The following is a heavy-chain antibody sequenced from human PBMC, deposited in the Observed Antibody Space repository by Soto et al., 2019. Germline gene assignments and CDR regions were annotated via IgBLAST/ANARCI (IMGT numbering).Heavy chain of an antibody. D-gene: IGHD2-2*01. J-gene: IGHJ4*02. CDR3: ARGSVGYCISTSCQAFDY. CDR2: ISAYNGNT. CDR1: GYTFTSYG. Sequence: QVQLVQSGAEVKKPGASVKVSCKASGYTFTSYGISWVRQAPGQGLEWMGWISAYNGNTNYAQKLQGRVTMTTDTTTSTAYMELRSMRSDDTAVYYCARGSVGYCISTSCQAFDYWGQGTLVTVSS. V-gene: IGHV1-18*01.